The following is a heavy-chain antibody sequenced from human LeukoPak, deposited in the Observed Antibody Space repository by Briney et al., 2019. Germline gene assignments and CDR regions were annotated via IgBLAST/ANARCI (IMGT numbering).Heavy chain of an antibody. CDR2: INPNSGGT. D-gene: IGHD5-12*01. CDR1: GYTFTGYY. J-gene: IGHJ4*02. Sequence: ASVKVSCKASGYTFTGYYMHWVRQAPGQGLEWMGCINPNSGGTDYAQKFQGRVTTTRDTSIGTAYMELSRLTSDDTAVYYCAGLSGYDPYYFDYWGQGTLVAVSS. CDR3: AGLSGYDPYYFDY. V-gene: IGHV1-2*02.